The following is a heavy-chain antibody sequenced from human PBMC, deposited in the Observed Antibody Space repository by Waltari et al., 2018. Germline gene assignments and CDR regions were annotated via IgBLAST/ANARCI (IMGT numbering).Heavy chain of an antibody. CDR3: ATEGGSSWADY. Sequence: QVQLVQSGAEVKKPGSSVKVSCKASGGTFSSYAISWVRQAPGQGLEWMGRIIPIFGTANYAQKFQGRVTMTEDTSTDTAYMELSSLRSEDTAVYYCATEGGSSWADYWGQGTLVTVSS. D-gene: IGHD6-13*01. CDR1: GGTFSSYA. J-gene: IGHJ4*02. CDR2: IIPIFGTA. V-gene: IGHV1-69*08.